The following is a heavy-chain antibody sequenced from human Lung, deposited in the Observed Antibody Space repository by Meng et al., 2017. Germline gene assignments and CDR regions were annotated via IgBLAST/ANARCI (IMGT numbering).Heavy chain of an antibody. D-gene: IGHD4-11*01. V-gene: IGHV4-34*01. CDR1: GGSFSDYY. J-gene: IGHJ4*02. Sequence: QVTLQQWGAGLLKPWETLSLTCVVSGGSFSDYYWSWIRQPQRKGLEWIGEINHSGSTNYNQSLESRATISVDTSQNNLSLKLSSVTAADSAVYYCARGPTTMAHDFDYWGQGTLVTVSS. CDR3: ARGPTTMAHDFDY. CDR2: INHSGST.